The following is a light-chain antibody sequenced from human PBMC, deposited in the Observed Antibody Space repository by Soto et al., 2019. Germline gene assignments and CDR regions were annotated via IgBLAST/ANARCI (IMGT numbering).Light chain of an antibody. Sequence: QSVLTQPPSVSEAPGQKVTISCSGSTSNIEMNYVSWYQHLPGAVPKLVTYENNKRPSGIPDRFSGSKSGTSATLVITGLQTGDEADYYCGTWDDTLSAGVFGTGTKLTVL. CDR1: TSNIEMNY. J-gene: IGLJ1*01. V-gene: IGLV1-51*02. CDR3: GTWDDTLSAGV. CDR2: ENN.